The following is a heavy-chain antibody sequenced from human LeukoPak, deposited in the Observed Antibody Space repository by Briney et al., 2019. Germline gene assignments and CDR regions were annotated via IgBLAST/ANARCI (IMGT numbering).Heavy chain of an antibody. CDR2: FDPEDGET. CDR3: ATEGRELRFLEWSPHKNGMDV. V-gene: IGHV1-24*01. CDR1: GYTLTELS. Sequence: SVKVSCKVSGYTLTELSMHWVRQAPGKGLEWMGGFDPEDGETIYAQKFQGRVTMTEDTSTDTAYMELSSLRSEDTAVYYCATEGRELRFLEWSPHKNGMDVWGQGTTVTVSS. J-gene: IGHJ6*02. D-gene: IGHD3-3*01.